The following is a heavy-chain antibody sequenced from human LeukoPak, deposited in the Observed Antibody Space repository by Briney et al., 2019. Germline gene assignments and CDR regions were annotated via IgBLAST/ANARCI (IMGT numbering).Heavy chain of an antibody. Sequence: GGSLRLSCAASGFTLNNYAVHWVREAPGKGLVGLADVSSDGTNEHYAVSVKGTVTISRDNSKNTLYLQMISLSAEDTAVYYCARDRFWYRGFNSGGPLHYFDYWARGTLLTVSS. CDR2: VSSDGTNE. CDR3: ARDRFWYRGFNSGGPLHYFDY. J-gene: IGHJ4*02. D-gene: IGHD4-23*01. V-gene: IGHV3-30-3*01. CDR1: GFTLNNYA.